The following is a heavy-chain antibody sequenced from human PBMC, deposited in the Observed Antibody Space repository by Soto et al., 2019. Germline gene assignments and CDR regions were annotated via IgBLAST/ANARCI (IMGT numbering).Heavy chain of an antibody. Sequence: GGSLRLSCAASGFTVSSNYMSWVRQAPGKGLEWVSVIYSGGSTYYADSVKGRFTISRHNSKNTLYLQMNSLRAEDTAVYYCARSHDPETRYYYYYYYMDVWGKGTTVTVSS. J-gene: IGHJ6*03. CDR1: GFTVSSNY. CDR3: ARSHDPETRYYYYYYYMDV. V-gene: IGHV3-53*04. CDR2: IYSGGST.